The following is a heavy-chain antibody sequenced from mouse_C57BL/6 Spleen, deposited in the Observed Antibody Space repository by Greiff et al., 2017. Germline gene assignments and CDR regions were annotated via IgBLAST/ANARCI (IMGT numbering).Heavy chain of an antibody. CDR2: IDPSDSYT. CDR1: GYTFTSYW. V-gene: IGHV1-69*01. J-gene: IGHJ2*01. Sequence: VQLQQPGAELVMPGASVKLSCKASGYTFTSYWMHWVKQRPGQGLEWIGEIDPSDSYTNYNQKFKGKSTLTVDKSSSTAYMQLSSLTSEDSAVYYCARVGGYYRFDYWGQGTTLTVSS. D-gene: IGHD2-3*01. CDR3: ARVGGYYRFDY.